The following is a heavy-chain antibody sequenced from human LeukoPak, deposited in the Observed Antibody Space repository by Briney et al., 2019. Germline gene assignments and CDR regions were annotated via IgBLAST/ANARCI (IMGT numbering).Heavy chain of an antibody. V-gene: IGHV1-2*02. CDR2: INPNSGGT. J-gene: IGHJ6*04. D-gene: IGHD3-10*01. Sequence: RGASVKVSCKASGYTFTGYYMHWVRQAPGQGLEWMGWINPNSGGTNYAQKFQGRVTMTRDTSISTAYMELSRLRSDDTAVYYCARSPRGITMVQSVWGKGTTVTVSS. CDR3: ARSPRGITMVQSV. CDR1: GYTFTGYY.